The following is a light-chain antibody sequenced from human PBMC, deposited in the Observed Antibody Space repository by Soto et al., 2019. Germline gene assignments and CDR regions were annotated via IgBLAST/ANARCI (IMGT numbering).Light chain of an antibody. V-gene: IGKV1-9*01. Sequence: DIPFNKSPSFLSASVGDRVTIPCRASQGISTYLAWYQQKPGKAPNLLIYTASTLQTGVPSRFSGSAFGTEFTLTISSLQSEDCATYYCQQYHTWPVTFGGGANVDIK. J-gene: IGKJ4*01. CDR1: QGISTY. CDR3: QQYHTWPVT. CDR2: TAS.